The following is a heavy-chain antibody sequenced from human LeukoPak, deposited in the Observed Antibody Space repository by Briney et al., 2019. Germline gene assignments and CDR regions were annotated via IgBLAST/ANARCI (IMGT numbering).Heavy chain of an antibody. J-gene: IGHJ3*02. V-gene: IGHV1-46*01. CDR1: GYTFTSYY. CDR2: INPSGGST. CDR3: ARDRQPATTVTRVRDAFDI. D-gene: IGHD4-11*01. Sequence: ASVKVSCKASGYTFTSYYMHWVRQAPGQGLEWMGIINPSGGSTSYAQKFQGRVTMTRDTSTSTVYMELSSPRSEDTAVYYCARDRQPATTVTRVRDAFDIWGQGTMVTVSS.